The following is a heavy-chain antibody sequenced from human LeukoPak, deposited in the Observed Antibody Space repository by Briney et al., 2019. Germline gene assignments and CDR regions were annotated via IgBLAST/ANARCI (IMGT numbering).Heavy chain of an antibody. V-gene: IGHV3-74*03. CDR3: VRDRVGPDY. CDR1: GFTFSSYA. D-gene: IGHD1-26*01. J-gene: IGHJ4*02. CDR2: ITDDATT. Sequence: GGSLRLSCAASGFTFSSYAMSWVRQAPGTGLVWVSRITDDATTTYADSVKGRFTISRDNAKNILSLQMNSLRAEDTAVYYCVRDRVGPDYWGQRTLVTVSS.